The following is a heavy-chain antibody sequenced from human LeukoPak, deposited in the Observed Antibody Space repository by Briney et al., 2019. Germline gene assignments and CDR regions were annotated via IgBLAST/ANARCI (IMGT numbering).Heavy chain of an antibody. V-gene: IGHV3-30*04. CDR2: ISYDGSNK. Sequence: PGRSLRLSCAASGFTFSSYAMHWVRQAPGKGLEWVAVISYDGSNKYYADSVKGRFTISRDNSKNTLYLQMNSLRAEDTAVYCCARARGYCSSTSCPEFMDVWGKGTTVTVSS. J-gene: IGHJ6*03. CDR3: ARARGYCSSTSCPEFMDV. D-gene: IGHD2-2*01. CDR1: GFTFSSYA.